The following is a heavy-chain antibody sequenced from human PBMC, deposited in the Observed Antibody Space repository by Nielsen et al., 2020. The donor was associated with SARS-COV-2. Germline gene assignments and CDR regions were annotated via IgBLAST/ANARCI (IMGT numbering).Heavy chain of an antibody. CDR1: GGSISSYY. CDR2: IYYSGST. J-gene: IGHJ4*02. Sequence: GSLRLSCTVSGGSISSYYWSWIRQPPGKGLEWIGYIYYSGSTNYNPSLKSRVTISVDTSKNQFSLKLSSVTAADTAVYYCARGDDFWSGFMFDYWGQGTLVTVSS. V-gene: IGHV4-59*01. D-gene: IGHD3-3*01. CDR3: ARGDDFWSGFMFDY.